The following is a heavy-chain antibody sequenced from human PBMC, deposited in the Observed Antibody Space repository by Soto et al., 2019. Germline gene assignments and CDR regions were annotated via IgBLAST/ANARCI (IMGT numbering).Heavy chain of an antibody. Sequence: PSETLSLTCNVSNGSISSSGYYWSWIRQHPGQGLEWIGYIYYSGSTYYNPSLKSRVTISVDTSKNQFSMKLGSVTAADTAIYYCAGGSSKSWFDPWGQGTLVTV. D-gene: IGHD6-6*01. J-gene: IGHJ5*02. V-gene: IGHV4-31*03. CDR1: NGSISSSGYY. CDR3: AGGSSKSWFDP. CDR2: IYYSGST.